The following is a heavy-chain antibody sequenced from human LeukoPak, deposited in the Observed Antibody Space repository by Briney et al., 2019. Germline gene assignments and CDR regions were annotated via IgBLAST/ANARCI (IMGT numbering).Heavy chain of an antibody. J-gene: IGHJ5*02. CDR1: GGSISSSSYY. CDR2: IYYSGST. V-gene: IGHV4-39*07. CDR3: ARDGITIFGVVSWVSWFDP. Sequence: SETLSLTCTVSGGSISSSSYYWGWIRQPPGKGLEWIGSIYYSGSTYYNPSLKSRVTISVDTSKNQFSLKLSSVTAADTAVYYCARDGITIFGVVSWVSWFDPWGQGTLVTVSS. D-gene: IGHD3-3*01.